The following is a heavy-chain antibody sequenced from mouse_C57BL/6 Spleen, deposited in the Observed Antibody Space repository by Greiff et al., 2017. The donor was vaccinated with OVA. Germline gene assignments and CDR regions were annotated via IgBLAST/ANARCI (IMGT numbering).Heavy chain of an antibody. V-gene: IGHV1-74*01. J-gene: IGHJ4*01. CDR3: AITEVVACDYAMDY. CDR2: IHPADSGT. Sequence: VQLQQPGAELVKPGASVKVSCKASGYTFTSYWMHWVKQRPGQGLEWIGRIHPADSGTNYNQKFKGKATLTVDKSSSTAYMQLSSLTSEDSAVYYCAITEVVACDYAMDYWGQGTSVTVSS. D-gene: IGHD1-1*01. CDR1: GYTFTSYW.